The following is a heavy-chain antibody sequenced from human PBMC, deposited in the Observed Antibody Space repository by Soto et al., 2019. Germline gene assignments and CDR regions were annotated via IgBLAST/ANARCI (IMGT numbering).Heavy chain of an antibody. CDR2: ISYDGSNK. V-gene: IGHV3-30-3*02. D-gene: IGHD3-9*01. CDR1: GFPFLSYA. J-gene: IGHJ6*02. CDR3: AKDNPDFRLRDSVTVYQYSGMAV. Sequence: GVSLILSCAASGFPFLSYAMHWVRQAPGQGLEWVAVISYDGSNKYYADSVKGRFTISRDNSKNTLYLQMNSLRAEDTAVYYCAKDNPDFRLRDSVTVYQYSGMAVWGPGNTVTV.